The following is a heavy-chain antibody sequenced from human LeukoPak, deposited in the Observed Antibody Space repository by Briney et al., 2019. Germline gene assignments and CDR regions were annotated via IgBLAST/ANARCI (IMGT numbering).Heavy chain of an antibody. CDR3: ARDTGYSSD. J-gene: IGHJ3*01. Sequence: SETLSLTCTVSGGPISSYYWSWIRQPPGKGLEWIGYIYYSGSTNYNPSLKSRVTISVDTSKNQLSLKLSSVTAADTAVYYCARDTGYSSDWGQGTMVTVSS. D-gene: IGHD6-19*01. V-gene: IGHV4-59*01. CDR2: IYYSGST. CDR1: GGPISSYY.